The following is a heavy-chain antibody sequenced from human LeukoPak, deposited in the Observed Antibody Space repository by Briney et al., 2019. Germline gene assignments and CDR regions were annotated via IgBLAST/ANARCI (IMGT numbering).Heavy chain of an antibody. V-gene: IGHV3-23*01. CDR1: GFTFSSYA. CDR3: AKDLIEWLLYRNWFDP. Sequence: PGGSLRLSCAASGFTFSSYAMSWVRQAPGKGLEWVSATSGSGGSTYYADSVKGRFTISRDNSKNTLYLQMNSLRAEDTAVYYCAKDLIEWLLYRNWFDPWGQGTLVTVSS. CDR2: TSGSGGST. D-gene: IGHD3-3*01. J-gene: IGHJ5*02.